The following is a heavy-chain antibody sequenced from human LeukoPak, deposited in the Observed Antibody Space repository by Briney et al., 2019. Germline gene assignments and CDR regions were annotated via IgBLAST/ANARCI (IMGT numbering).Heavy chain of an antibody. V-gene: IGHV1-2*02. J-gene: IGHJ6*03. Sequence: GASVTVSFTASGYTFTGYYMHWVRQAPGQGLEWMGWINPNSGGTNYAQKFQGRVTMTRDTSISTAYMELSRLRSDDTAVYYCARDSSSSGWYHYYYYYMDVWGKGTTVTVSS. CDR3: ARDSSSSGWYHYYYYYMDV. CDR1: GYTFTGYY. CDR2: INPNSGGT. D-gene: IGHD6-19*01.